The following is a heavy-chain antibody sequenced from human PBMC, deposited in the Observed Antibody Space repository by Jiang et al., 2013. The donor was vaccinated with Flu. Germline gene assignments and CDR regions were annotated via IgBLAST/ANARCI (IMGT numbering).Heavy chain of an antibody. V-gene: IGHV3-7*03. J-gene: IGHJ6*02. CDR3: ARDGYFGSGDGGMDV. CDR2: IVQNGTEK. D-gene: IGHD3-10*01. Sequence: GGSLRLSCVASGFTFRSYRMSWVRQAPGKGLEWVANIVQNGTEKIYVDSVRGRFTVSRDNAKNSLDLQMNGLRVEDTAVYYCARDGYFGSGDGGMDVWGQGTTVTVSS. CDR1: GFTFRSYR.